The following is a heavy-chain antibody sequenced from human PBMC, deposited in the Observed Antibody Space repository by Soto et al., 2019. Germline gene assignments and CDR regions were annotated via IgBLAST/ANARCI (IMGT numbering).Heavy chain of an antibody. D-gene: IGHD5-18*01. V-gene: IGHV4-31*03. CDR1: GGSISSPNFY. Sequence: PSETLSLICTVSGGSISSPNFYWSWIRQHPGKGLEWIGHIYYSGSTYYNPSLKSRVTISVDTSKNQFSLKLSSVTAEDTAVYYCARDRGYSYGSSPGYFDYWGQGTLVTVSS. J-gene: IGHJ4*02. CDR2: IYYSGST. CDR3: ARDRGYSYGSSPGYFDY.